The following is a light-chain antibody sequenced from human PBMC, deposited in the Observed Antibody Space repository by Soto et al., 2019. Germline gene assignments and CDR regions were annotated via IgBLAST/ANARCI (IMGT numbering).Light chain of an antibody. CDR1: QSISSSY. V-gene: IGKV3-20*01. CDR3: QQYCNSSFT. CDR2: GAS. Sequence: EIVLTQSPGTLSLSPGERATLSCRASQSISSSYLAWYQQKPGQAPRLLVYGASSRATGIPDRFSGSGSGTDFTLTISRLEPEDFAVYYCQQYCNSSFTFGPGTKVDIK. J-gene: IGKJ3*01.